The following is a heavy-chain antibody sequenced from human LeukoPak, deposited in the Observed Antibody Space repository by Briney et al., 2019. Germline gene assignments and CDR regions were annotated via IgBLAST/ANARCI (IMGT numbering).Heavy chain of an antibody. J-gene: IGHJ4*02. CDR3: ARGTPFCGSASCYNY. CDR1: GYTFTSYG. V-gene: IGHV1-18*01. D-gene: IGHD2-2*02. CDR2: ISAYNGNT. Sequence: ASVKVSCKASGYTFTSYGINWVRQAPGQGLEWMGWISAYNGNTNYAQKLQGRVTMTTDTSTSTAYMELRSLRSDDTAVYYCARGTPFCGSASCYNYWGQGTLVTVSS.